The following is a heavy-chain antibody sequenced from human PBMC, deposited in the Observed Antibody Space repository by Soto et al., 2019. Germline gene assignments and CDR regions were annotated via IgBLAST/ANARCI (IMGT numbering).Heavy chain of an antibody. Sequence: SETLSLTCTVSGGSISSSSYYWGWIRQPPGKGLEWIGSIYYSGSTYYNPSLKSRVTISVDTSKNQFSLKLSSVTAADTAVYYCASHALIQLWLRDNWFDPWGQGTLVTVSS. CDR2: IYYSGST. D-gene: IGHD5-18*01. V-gene: IGHV4-39*01. CDR1: GGSISSSSYY. CDR3: ASHALIQLWLRDNWFDP. J-gene: IGHJ5*02.